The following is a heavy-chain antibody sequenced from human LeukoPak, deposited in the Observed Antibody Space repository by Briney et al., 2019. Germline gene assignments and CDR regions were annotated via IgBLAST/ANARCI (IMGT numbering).Heavy chain of an antibody. J-gene: IGHJ4*02. D-gene: IGHD2-2*02. V-gene: IGHV3-48*01. CDR2: ISSSSSTI. CDR3: ARGGIVVVPAAID. CDR1: GFTFSSYS. Sequence: GGSLRLSCAASGFTFSSYSMNWVRQAPGKGLEWVSYISSSSSTIYYADSVKGRFTISRDNAKNSLYLQMNSLRAEDTAVYYCARGGIVVVPAAIDWGQGTLVTVSS.